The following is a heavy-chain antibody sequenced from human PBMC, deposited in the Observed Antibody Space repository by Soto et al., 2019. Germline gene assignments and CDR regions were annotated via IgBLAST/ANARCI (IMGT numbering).Heavy chain of an antibody. D-gene: IGHD3-16*01. CDR2: ISSSGSTI. Sequence: GGSLRLSCAASGFTFSDYYMSWIRQAPGKGLEWVSYISSSGSTIYYADSVKGRFTISRDNAKNSLYLQMNSLRAEDTAVYYCARDLGELGDGLGPRCHYFDDWGQGALVTVAS. V-gene: IGHV3-11*01. CDR1: GFTFSDYY. J-gene: IGHJ4*02. CDR3: ARDLGELGDGLGPRCHYFDD.